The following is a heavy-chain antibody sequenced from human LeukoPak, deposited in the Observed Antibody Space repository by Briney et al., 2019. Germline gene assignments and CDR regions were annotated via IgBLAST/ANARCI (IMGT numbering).Heavy chain of an antibody. Sequence: ASPSLSSTVSRYTLTTYYIHWVRQAPRQGLEWMGIITPSVGSTSSTQKLQGRVTMTRDTSTSPVYMEMSRLRSDDTAVYYCARDVQYYDYVWGSYRPFDIWGQGTMVTVSS. CDR3: ARDVQYYDYVWGSYRPFDI. CDR1: RYTLTTYY. V-gene: IGHV1-46*01. CDR2: ITPSVGST. J-gene: IGHJ3*02. D-gene: IGHD3-16*02.